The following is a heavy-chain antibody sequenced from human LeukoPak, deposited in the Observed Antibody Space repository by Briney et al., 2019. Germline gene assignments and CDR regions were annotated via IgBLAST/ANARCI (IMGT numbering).Heavy chain of an antibody. CDR2: TYYRSKWYN. V-gene: IGHV6-1*01. D-gene: IGHD6-13*01. J-gene: IGHJ4*02. CDR1: GDSVSSNRAA. CDR3: ARDSLWEAGSWYWLDY. Sequence: SQTLSLTCAISGDSVSSNRAAWTWIRQSPSRGLEWLGRTYYRSKWYNDYAVSVKSRITINPDTSKNQFSLKLSSVTAADTAVYYCARDSLWEAGSWYWLDYWGQGTLVTVSS.